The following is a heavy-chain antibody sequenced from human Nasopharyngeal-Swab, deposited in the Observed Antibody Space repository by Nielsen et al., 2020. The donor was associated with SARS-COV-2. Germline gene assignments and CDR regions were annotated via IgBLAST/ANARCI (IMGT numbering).Heavy chain of an antibody. D-gene: IGHD6-13*01. CDR2: IKQDGSQK. V-gene: IGHV3-7*01. CDR1: GFTFSTYW. J-gene: IGHJ4*02. CDR3: ATLPIAAPDKGDY. Sequence: GESLKISCASSGFTFSTYWMSWVRQAPGKGLEWVANIKQDGSQKYYVDSVKGRFTISRDNAKNSLYLQMNSLTAEDTAVYYCATLPIAAPDKGDYWGQGTLVTVSS.